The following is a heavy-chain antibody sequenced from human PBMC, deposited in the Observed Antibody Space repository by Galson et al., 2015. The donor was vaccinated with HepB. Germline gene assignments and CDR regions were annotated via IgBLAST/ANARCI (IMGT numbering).Heavy chain of an antibody. D-gene: IGHD1-1*01. CDR1: GFSHTTDRVV. V-gene: IGHV2-5*01. CDR2: IYGNDDT. CDR3: VHKSTTTSVDV. J-gene: IGHJ6*04. Sequence: PALVKPTQPLTLTCAFSGFSHTTDRVVVGGLRQPPGKALAWLAFIYGNDDTRYSPSLKRRLTITKDTSKHHVGRTLTNMDPVGTATDYCVHKSTTTSVDVWGKGITVTVSS.